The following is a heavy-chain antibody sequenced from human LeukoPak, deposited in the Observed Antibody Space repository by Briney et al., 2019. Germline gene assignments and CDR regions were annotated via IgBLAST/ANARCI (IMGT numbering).Heavy chain of an antibody. D-gene: IGHD3-22*01. CDR2: IYYSGST. CDR3: VRDRYYDSSGYYGAFDI. CDR1: GGSISSSSYY. Sequence: SETLSLTCTVSGGSISSSSYYWGWIRQPPGKGLEWIGSIYYSGSTYYNPSLKSRVTISVDKSKNQFSLKLSSVTAADTAVYYCVRDRYYDSSGYYGAFDIWGQGTMVTVSS. J-gene: IGHJ3*02. V-gene: IGHV4-39*07.